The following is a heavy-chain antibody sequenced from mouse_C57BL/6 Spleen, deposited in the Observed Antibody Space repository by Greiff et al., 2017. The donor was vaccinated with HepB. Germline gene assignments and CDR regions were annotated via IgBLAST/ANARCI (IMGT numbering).Heavy chain of an antibody. J-gene: IGHJ4*01. Sequence: QAQLQQPGAELVMPGASVKLSCKASGYTFTSYWMHWVKQRPGQGLEWIGEIDPSDSYTNYNQKFKGKSTLTVDKSSSTAYMQLSSLTSEDSAVYYCARLHYYGSSYHATVSYAMDYWGQGTSVTVSS. CDR1: GYTFTSYW. CDR2: IDPSDSYT. D-gene: IGHD1-1*01. V-gene: IGHV1-69*01. CDR3: ARLHYYGSSYHATVSYAMDY.